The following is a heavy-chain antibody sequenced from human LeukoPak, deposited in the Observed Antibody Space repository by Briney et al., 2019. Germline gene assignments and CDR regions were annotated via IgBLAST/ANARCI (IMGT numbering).Heavy chain of an antibody. J-gene: IGHJ3*02. V-gene: IGHV1-2*02. CDR3: ARDRAIFGVVTTDAFDI. Sequence: ASVKVSCKASGYAFTGYYMHWVRQAPGQGLEWMGWINPNSGGTNYAQKFQGRVTMTRDTSISTAYMELSRLRSDDTAVYYCARDRAIFGVVTTDAFDIWGQGTMVTVSS. CDR1: GYAFTGYY. D-gene: IGHD3-3*01. CDR2: INPNSGGT.